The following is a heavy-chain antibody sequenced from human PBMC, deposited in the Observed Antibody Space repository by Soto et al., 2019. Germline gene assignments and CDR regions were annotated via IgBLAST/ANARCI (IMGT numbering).Heavy chain of an antibody. CDR2: IWFDGSKK. J-gene: IGHJ6*02. Sequence: QMQLVESGGGVVQPGRSLRLSCAASGFTFRSYGIHWVRQAPGKGLEWVALIWFDGSKKYYVDSVKGRFAVSRDNSKNTLYLQMNSLRVEDTAVYYWARDRLVPYGYGMDVWGQGTPVTVSS. D-gene: IGHD2-2*01. CDR1: GFTFRSYG. CDR3: ARDRLVPYGYGMDV. V-gene: IGHV3-33*01.